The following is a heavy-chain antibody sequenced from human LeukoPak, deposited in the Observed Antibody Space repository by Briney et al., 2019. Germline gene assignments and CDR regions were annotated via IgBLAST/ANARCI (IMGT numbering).Heavy chain of an antibody. Sequence: GASVKVSCKASGYTFTSYGISWVRQAPGQGLEWMGWISAYNGNTNYAQKLQGRVTMTTDTSTSTAYMELSSLRSEDTAVYYCAREAIAVAGARYFDLWGRGTLVTVSS. CDR3: AREAIAVAGARYFDL. D-gene: IGHD6-19*01. V-gene: IGHV1-18*01. CDR2: ISAYNGNT. CDR1: GYTFTSYG. J-gene: IGHJ2*01.